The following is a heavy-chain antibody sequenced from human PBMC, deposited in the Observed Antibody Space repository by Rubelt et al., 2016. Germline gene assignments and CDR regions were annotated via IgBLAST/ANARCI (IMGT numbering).Heavy chain of an antibody. CDR2: IYYSGST. V-gene: IGHV4-39*07. CDR1: GGSISSSSYY. CDR3: ARVGRLSGSRVDY. D-gene: IGHD1-26*01. J-gene: IGHJ4*02. Sequence: QLQLQESGPGLVKPSETLSLTCTVSGGSISSSSYYWGWIRQPPGKGLEWIGSIYYSGSTYYNPSLKGRGTISVDTSKNQFSLKLSSVTAADTAVYYCARVGRLSGSRVDYWGQGTLVTVSS.